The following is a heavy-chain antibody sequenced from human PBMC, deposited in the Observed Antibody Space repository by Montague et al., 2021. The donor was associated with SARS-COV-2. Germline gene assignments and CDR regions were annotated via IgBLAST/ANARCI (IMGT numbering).Heavy chain of an antibody. J-gene: IGHJ4*02. CDR1: GDSDCGKTPS. V-gene: IGHV6-1*01. CDR3: VRDTGSAQAGFDA. Sequence: CAISGDSDCGKTPSCKWDRQTPSLGPEWLLVSHYLSKKTSDYATSVEGRISIDPDTSKNQFFLHLRSVTPEDTGVYYCVRDTGSAQAGFDAWGQGTLVTVSS. CDR2: SHYLSKKTS. D-gene: IGHD4-17*01.